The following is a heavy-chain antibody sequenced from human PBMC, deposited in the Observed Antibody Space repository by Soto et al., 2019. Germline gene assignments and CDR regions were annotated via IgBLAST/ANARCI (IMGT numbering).Heavy chain of an antibody. CDR3: ARARSTSNPLDY. D-gene: IGHD4-4*01. V-gene: IGHV1-18*01. CDR1: GYTFIGSG. CDR2: ISSYNGNT. J-gene: IGHJ4*02. Sequence: QVQLVQSGAEVKRPGASVKVSCKASGYTFIGSGISWVRQAPGQGFEWMAWISSYNGNTNYAQKFQGRITLTTDTFTSTADMELKSLRSYDTAVYYCARARSTSNPLDYWGQGNLVTVSS.